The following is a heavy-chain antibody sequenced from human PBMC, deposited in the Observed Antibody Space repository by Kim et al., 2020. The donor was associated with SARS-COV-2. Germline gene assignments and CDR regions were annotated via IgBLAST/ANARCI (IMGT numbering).Heavy chain of an antibody. Sequence: SVKVSCKASGGTFSSYAISWVRQAPGQGLEWMGGIIPIFGTANYAQKFQGRVTITADESTSTAYMELSSLRSEDTAVYYCARGLAARTRYWYFDLWGRGTLVTVSS. D-gene: IGHD6-6*01. V-gene: IGHV1-69*13. CDR2: IIPIFGTA. J-gene: IGHJ2*01. CDR1: GGTFSSYA. CDR3: ARGLAARTRYWYFDL.